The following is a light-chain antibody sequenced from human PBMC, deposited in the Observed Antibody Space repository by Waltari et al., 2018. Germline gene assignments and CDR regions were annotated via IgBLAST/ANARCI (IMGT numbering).Light chain of an antibody. CDR2: WAS. J-gene: IGKJ2*01. CDR1: QRVLHSANSKNY. V-gene: IGKV4-1*01. CDR3: QQYYSRPT. Sequence: DIVLTQSPDSLAVSLGETATINCRSSQRVLHSANSKNYLAWHQQRPGLPPNRLSYWASTRESGVPDRCRGSGSGTDFALTISGLQAEDVAVYYCQQYYSRPTFGQGTKLEIK.